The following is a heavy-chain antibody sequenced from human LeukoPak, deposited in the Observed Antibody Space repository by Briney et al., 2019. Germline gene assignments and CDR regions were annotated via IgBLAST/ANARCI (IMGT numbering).Heavy chain of an antibody. Sequence: GGSLRLSCAASGFTFSSYEMNWVRQAPGKGLEWVANIKQDGSEKYYVDSVKGRFTISRDNAKNSLYLQMNSLRAEDTAVYYCARDLDFDWLLYFDYWGQGTLVTVSS. J-gene: IGHJ4*02. CDR3: ARDLDFDWLLYFDY. CDR1: GFTFSSYE. V-gene: IGHV3-7*01. CDR2: IKQDGSEK. D-gene: IGHD3-9*01.